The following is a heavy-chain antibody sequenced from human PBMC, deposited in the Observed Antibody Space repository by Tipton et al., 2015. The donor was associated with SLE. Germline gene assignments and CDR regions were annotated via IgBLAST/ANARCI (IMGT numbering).Heavy chain of an antibody. V-gene: IGHV4-34*01. CDR3: ARDPVVVTAIHAFDI. CDR2: IYYSGST. J-gene: IGHJ3*02. CDR1: GGSFSGYY. Sequence: TLSLTCAVYGGSFSGYYWSWIRQPPGKGLEWIGEIYYSGSTNYNPSLKSRVTISVDTSKNQFSLKLSSVTAADTAVYYCARDPVVVTAIHAFDIWGQGTMVTVSS. D-gene: IGHD2-21*02.